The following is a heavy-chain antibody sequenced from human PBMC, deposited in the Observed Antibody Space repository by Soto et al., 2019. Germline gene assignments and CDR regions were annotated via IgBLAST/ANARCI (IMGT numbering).Heavy chain of an antibody. V-gene: IGHV1-18*01. Sequence: QVQLVQSRAEVKKPGASVKLSCKASGYTFSNYGLSWVRQAPGQGLEWMGWISGHNGNTIYAQNLQDRFTMTTDTSTSTAYMELRSLRSDDTAVYYCARQPRYSYADSWGPGTLVTVSS. J-gene: IGHJ4*02. D-gene: IGHD5-18*01. CDR1: GYTFSNYG. CDR3: ARQPRYSYADS. CDR2: ISGHNGNT.